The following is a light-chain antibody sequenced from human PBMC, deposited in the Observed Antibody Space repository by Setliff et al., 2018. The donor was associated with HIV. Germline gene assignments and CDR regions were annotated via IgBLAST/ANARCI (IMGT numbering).Light chain of an antibody. CDR1: KIGSKS. V-gene: IGLV3-21*03. J-gene: IGLJ1*01. CDR2: DDS. Sequence: SYELTQPPSVSVAPGKTARITCGGNKIGSKSVHWYQQKPGQAPVLVAYDDSDRPSGIPERFSGSNSGNTATLTISRVEAGDEADYYCQVWDSSSDHYVFGTGTKVTVL. CDR3: QVWDSSSDHYV.